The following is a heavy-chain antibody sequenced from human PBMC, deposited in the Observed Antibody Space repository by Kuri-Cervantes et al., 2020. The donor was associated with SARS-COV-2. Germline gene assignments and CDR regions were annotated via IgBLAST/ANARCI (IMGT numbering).Heavy chain of an antibody. J-gene: IGHJ6*03. D-gene: IGHD6-19*01. CDR3: SRSRLLGGWAYYYYYYMDV. Sequence: GESLKISCATSGITFSSYDKHWVRQATGKGLEWVAVISYDGSNKYYADFVKGRFTISRANSKNTLYLQMNSLRAEDTAVYYCSRSRLLGGWAYYYYYYMDVWGKGTTVTVSS. CDR2: ISYDGSNK. V-gene: IGHV3-30-3*01. CDR1: GITFSSYD.